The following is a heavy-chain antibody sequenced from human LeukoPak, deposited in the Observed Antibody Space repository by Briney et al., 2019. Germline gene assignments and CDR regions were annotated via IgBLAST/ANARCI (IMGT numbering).Heavy chain of an antibody. J-gene: IGHJ5*02. D-gene: IGHD3-3*01. CDR2: IYTSGST. V-gene: IGHV4-4*07. Sequence: SETLSLTCTVSGGSISTYWWSWIRQPAGKGLEWIGRIYTSGSTNYNPSLKSRVTISVDKSKNQFSLKLSSVTAADTAVYYCAREGYYDFWSGHYNWFDPWGQGTLVTVSS. CDR1: GGSISTYW. CDR3: AREGYYDFWSGHYNWFDP.